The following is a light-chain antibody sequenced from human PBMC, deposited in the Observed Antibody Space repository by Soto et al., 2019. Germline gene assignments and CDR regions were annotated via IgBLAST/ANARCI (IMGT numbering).Light chain of an antibody. Sequence: EIGLTQSPGTLSLSPGERATLSCRASQSVSGTYLAWYQQKPGQAPRLLIYGASSRATGIPDRFSGSGSGTDFTRTTSRLEPEDFAVYVSEQFGTSPWTFGQGTKVEIK. V-gene: IGKV3-20*01. J-gene: IGKJ1*01. CDR3: EQFGTSPWT. CDR1: QSVSGTY. CDR2: GAS.